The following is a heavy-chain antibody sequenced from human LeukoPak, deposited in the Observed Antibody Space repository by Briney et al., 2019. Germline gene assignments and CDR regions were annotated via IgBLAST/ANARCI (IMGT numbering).Heavy chain of an antibody. CDR3: ARGSYCSSTSCYAPYYYYGMDV. Sequence: PSQTLSLTCTVSGGSISSDGHYWSWIRQPPGKGLEWIGYIYYSGSTYYNPSLKSRVTISVDTSKNQFYLKLSSVTAADTAVYYCARGSYCSSTSCYAPYYYYGMDVWGQGTTVTVSS. D-gene: IGHD2-2*01. J-gene: IGHJ6*02. V-gene: IGHV4-31*03. CDR2: IYYSGST. CDR1: GGSISSDGHY.